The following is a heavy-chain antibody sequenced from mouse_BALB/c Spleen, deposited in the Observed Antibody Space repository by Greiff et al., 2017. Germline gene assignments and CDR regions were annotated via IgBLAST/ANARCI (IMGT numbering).Heavy chain of an antibody. V-gene: IGHV1-7*01. CDR3: ARITTVVATGAMDY. D-gene: IGHD1-1*01. J-gene: IGHJ4*01. Sequence: QVQLQQSGAELAKPGASVKMSCKASGYTFTSYWMHWVNQRPGQGLEWIGYINPSTGYTEYNQKFKDKATLTADKSSSTAYMQLSSLTSEDSAVYYCARITTVVATGAMDYWGQGTSVTVSS. CDR2: INPSTGYT. CDR1: GYTFTSYW.